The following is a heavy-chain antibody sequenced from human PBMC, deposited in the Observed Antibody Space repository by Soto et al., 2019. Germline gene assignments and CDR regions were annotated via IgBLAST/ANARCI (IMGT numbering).Heavy chain of an antibody. J-gene: IGHJ3*01. CDR3: AAFSGWTVRGTDACDR. V-gene: IGHV1-58*01. Sequence: GASGKVRSKTPRVTFTSSGLQLLRPCLDARLEWIGWIVVGSGNTNYAQKFQERVTITRDMSTSTAYMELSSLRSEDTAVYDGAAFSGWTVRGTDACDRWGQGTRVTVS. CDR1: RVTFTSSG. D-gene: IGHD3-10*01. CDR2: IVVGSGNT.